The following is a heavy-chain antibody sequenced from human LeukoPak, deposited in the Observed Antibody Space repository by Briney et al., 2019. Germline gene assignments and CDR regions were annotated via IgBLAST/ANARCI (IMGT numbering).Heavy chain of an antibody. CDR3: VRDSGSGSYSDY. Sequence: GGSLRLSCAASGFTFSTYWMHWVRHGPGKGLVWVSRINPDGSGTSYADSVKGRFTISRDNAKNTLYLQMNSLRAEDTAVYYCVRDSGSGSYSDYWGQGTLVTVSS. V-gene: IGHV3-74*01. CDR1: GFTFSTYW. J-gene: IGHJ4*02. D-gene: IGHD3-10*01. CDR2: INPDGSGT.